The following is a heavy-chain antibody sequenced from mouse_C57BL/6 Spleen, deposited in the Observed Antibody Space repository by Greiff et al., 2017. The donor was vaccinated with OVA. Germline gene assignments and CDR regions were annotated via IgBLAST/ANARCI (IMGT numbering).Heavy chain of an antibody. D-gene: IGHD2-5*01. J-gene: IGHJ4*01. CDR1: GYTFTSYW. CDR2: IYPGSGST. Sequence: QVQLKQPGAELVKPGASVKMSCKASGYTFTSYWITWVKQRPGQGLEWIGDIYPGSGSTNYNEKFKSKATLTVDTSSSTAYMQLSSLTSEDSAVYYCAGYSNYGDYYAMDYWGQGTSVTVSS. V-gene: IGHV1-55*01. CDR3: AGYSNYGDYYAMDY.